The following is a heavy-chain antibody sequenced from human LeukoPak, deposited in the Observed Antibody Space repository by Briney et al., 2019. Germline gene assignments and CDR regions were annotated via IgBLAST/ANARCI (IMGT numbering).Heavy chain of an antibody. J-gene: IGHJ4*02. CDR2: IYPTGST. Sequence: SETLSLTCSVSGGSISNYYWSWIRQPPGKGLEWIGYIYPTGSTNYNPSLESRVTISVDTSRNQFSLKLRSVTAADTAVYYCARHGRYASPPQFWGQGTLVTVSS. CDR1: GGSISNYY. V-gene: IGHV4-4*09. D-gene: IGHD3-16*01. CDR3: ARHGRYASPPQF.